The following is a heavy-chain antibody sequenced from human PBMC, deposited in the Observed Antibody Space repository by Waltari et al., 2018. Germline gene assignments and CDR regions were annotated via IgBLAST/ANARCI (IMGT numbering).Heavy chain of an antibody. CDR2: ISGSGGST. J-gene: IGHJ4*02. V-gene: IGHV3-23*01. CDR3: AKAMVRGVIIPSFDY. CDR1: GFTFSSYV. Sequence: EVQLLESGGGLVQPGGSLRLSCAASGFTFSSYVMSWFRQAPGKGLEWVSAISGSGGSTYYADSVKGRFTISRDNSKNTLYLQMNSLRAEDTAVYYCAKAMVRGVIIPSFDYWGQGTLVTVSS. D-gene: IGHD3-10*01.